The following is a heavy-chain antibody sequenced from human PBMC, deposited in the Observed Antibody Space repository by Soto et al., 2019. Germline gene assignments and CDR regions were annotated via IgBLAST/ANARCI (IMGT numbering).Heavy chain of an antibody. Sequence: VGSLRLSCAASGFTLSAYSMNWVRHAPGKGLEWISFINSGSDTIYYGDSVKGRFTTSRDNAKNALYLQMNSLRDDDTAVYYCARPHLDRPTYYGLDVWGQGTTVTVSS. V-gene: IGHV3-48*02. J-gene: IGHJ6*02. D-gene: IGHD3-16*01. CDR2: INSGSDTI. CDR3: ARPHLDRPTYYGLDV. CDR1: GFTLSAYS.